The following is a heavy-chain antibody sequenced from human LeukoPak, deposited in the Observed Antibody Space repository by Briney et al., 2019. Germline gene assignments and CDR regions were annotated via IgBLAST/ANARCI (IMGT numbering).Heavy chain of an antibody. CDR3: ARGGRSFLPY. D-gene: IGHD2/OR15-2a*01. Sequence: SETLSLTCAVYGGSFSGYYWNWIRQSPGKGLEWIGEINHSGNTNYNPSLKSRVTISVDTPKNQFSLKLSSVTAADTAVYYCARGGRSFLPYWGQGTLVTVSS. CDR1: GGSFSGYY. J-gene: IGHJ4*02. V-gene: IGHV4-34*01. CDR2: INHSGNT.